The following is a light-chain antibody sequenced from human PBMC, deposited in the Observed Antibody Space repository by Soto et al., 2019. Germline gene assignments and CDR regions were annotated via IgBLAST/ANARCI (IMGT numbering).Light chain of an antibody. CDR2: GVS. V-gene: IGKV1-5*01. CDR3: QQYDYSRT. CDR1: QNVSTS. Sequence: DIQLTQSPSTLSASVGDSVTITCRASQNVSTSLAWYQHKPGEAPKLLMFGVSNLESGVPSRFSGSGSGTEFTLSISSLHSDDFATYYCQQYDYSRTFGQGTKVDIK. J-gene: IGKJ1*01.